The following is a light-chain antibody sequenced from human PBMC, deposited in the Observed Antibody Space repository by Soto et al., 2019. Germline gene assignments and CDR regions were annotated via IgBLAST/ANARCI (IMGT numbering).Light chain of an antibody. Sequence: EIVMTQSPDTLSVSPGEXATLFCRASHSVSSTVAWYQHRPGQAPRLLIYAASTRATGIPARFSGSGSGTEFTLTISSLQSEDFAVYYCQRYNNWPLTFGGATKV. CDR2: AAS. CDR3: QRYNNWPLT. V-gene: IGKV3-15*01. CDR1: HSVSST. J-gene: IGKJ4*01.